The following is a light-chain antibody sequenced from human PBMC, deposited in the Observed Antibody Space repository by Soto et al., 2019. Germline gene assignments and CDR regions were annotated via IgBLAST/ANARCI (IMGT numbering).Light chain of an antibody. CDR2: GAS. V-gene: IGKV3-20*01. CDR1: QSVSSTY. J-gene: IGKJ1*01. CDR3: QQYGSSPWK. Sequence: EIVLTQSPGTLSLSQGEGATLSCRASQSVSSTYFAWYQQKPGQAPRLLIYGASSRATGIPDRFSGSGSGTDFTLTISRLEPEDFAVYYCQQYGSSPWKFGQGTKVET.